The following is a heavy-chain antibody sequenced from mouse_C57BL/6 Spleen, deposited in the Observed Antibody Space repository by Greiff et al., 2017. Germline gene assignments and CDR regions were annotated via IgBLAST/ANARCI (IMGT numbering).Heavy chain of an antibody. J-gene: IGHJ4*01. CDR3: ARLYYGYYYAMDY. CDR1: GYTFTDYY. D-gene: IGHD2-2*01. V-gene: IGHV1-76*01. Sequence: VQLQQSGAELVRPGASVKLSCKASGYTFTDYYINWVKQRPGQGLEWIARIYPGSGNTYYNEKFKGKATLTAEKSSSTAYMQLSSLTSEDSAVYFCARLYYGYYYAMDYWGQGTSVTVSS. CDR2: IYPGSGNT.